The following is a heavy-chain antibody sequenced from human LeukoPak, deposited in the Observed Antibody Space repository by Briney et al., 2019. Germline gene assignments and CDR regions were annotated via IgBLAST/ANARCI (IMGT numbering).Heavy chain of an antibody. J-gene: IGHJ6*03. Sequence: SETLSLTCTVSGGSISSHYWSWIRQPPGKGLEWIGYIYYSGSTNYNPSLKSRVTISVDTSKNQFSLKPSSVTAADTAVYYCARVVYDGSYYMDVWGKGTTVTVSS. CDR1: GGSISSHY. V-gene: IGHV4-59*11. CDR3: ARVVYDGSYYMDV. CDR2: IYYSGST. D-gene: IGHD3-22*01.